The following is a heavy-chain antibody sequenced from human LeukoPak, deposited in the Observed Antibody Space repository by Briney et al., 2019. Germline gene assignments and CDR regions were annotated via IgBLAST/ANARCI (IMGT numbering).Heavy chain of an antibody. CDR1: GFIFSSYA. CDR3: AKGCGGNCRSDDY. CDR2: ISGSGGST. V-gene: IGHV3-23*01. D-gene: IGHD2-21*02. J-gene: IGHJ4*02. Sequence: GGSLRLSCAASGFIFSSYAMSWVRQAPGKGLEWVSTISGSGGSTYYADSVKGRFTISRDNSKNTVYLQMNSLRAEDTAVYYCAKGCGGNCRSDDYWGQGTLVIVSS.